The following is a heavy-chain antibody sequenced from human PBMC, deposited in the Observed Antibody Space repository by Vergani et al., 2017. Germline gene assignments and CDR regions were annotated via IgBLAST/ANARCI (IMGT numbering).Heavy chain of an antibody. V-gene: IGHV4-39*01. Sequence: QLQLQESGPGLVKPSETLSLTCTVSGGSISSSSYYWGWIRQPPGKGLEWIGSIYYSGSTYYNPSLKSRVTRSVDTSKNQFSLKLSSVTAADPDVYYCARQGAKKGYFDYWGQGTLVTVSS. CDR1: GGSISSSSYY. J-gene: IGHJ4*02. D-gene: IGHD4/OR15-4a*01. CDR2: IYYSGST. CDR3: ARQGAKKGYFDY.